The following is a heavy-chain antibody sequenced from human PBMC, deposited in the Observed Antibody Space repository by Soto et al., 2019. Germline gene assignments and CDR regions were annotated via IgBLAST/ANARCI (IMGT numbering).Heavy chain of an antibody. D-gene: IGHD3-3*01. V-gene: IGHV4-34*01. CDR3: ASVRKRAWSGLGNWFDP. CDR1: GGSFSGYY. J-gene: IGHJ5*02. Sequence: QVQLQQWGAGLLKPSETLSLTCAVYGGSFSGYYWSWIRQPPGKGLEWIGEINHSGSTNYNPSLKSRVTISVDTSKNQFSLKLSSVTAADTAVYYCASVRKRAWSGLGNWFDPWGQGTLVTVSS. CDR2: INHSGST.